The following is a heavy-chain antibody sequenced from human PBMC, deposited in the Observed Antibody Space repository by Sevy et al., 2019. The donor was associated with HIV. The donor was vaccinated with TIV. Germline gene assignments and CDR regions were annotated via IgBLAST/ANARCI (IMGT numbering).Heavy chain of an antibody. D-gene: IGHD3-10*01. Sequence: SETLSLTCAVSGGSISSGGYSWSWIRQPPGKGLEWIGYIFHSGSPHYNPSLNSRVTISVDTSKNQFSLKLTSVTAADTAVYFCAREGQVGRYWFDPWGQGTLVTVSS. CDR3: AREGQVGRYWFDP. V-gene: IGHV4-30-2*01. CDR1: GGSISSGGYS. J-gene: IGHJ5*02. CDR2: IFHSGSP.